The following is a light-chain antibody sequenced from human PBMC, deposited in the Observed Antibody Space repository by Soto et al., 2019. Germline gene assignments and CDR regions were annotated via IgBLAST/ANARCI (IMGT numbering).Light chain of an antibody. CDR2: SAS. CDR3: QQSYNAPV. CDR1: QSVSGY. J-gene: IGKJ5*01. Sequence: DIQMTESASSMSASVGYRVTITCRASQSVSGYLNWYQQRPGKAPKLLIHSASTLQSGVPSRFSGSGSGTDFTLTISSLQSEDSATYYCQQSYNAPVLGQGTRLEI. V-gene: IGKV1-39*01.